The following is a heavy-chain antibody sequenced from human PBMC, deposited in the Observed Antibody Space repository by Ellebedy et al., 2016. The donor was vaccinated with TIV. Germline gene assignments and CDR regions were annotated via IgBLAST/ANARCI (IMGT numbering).Heavy chain of an antibody. V-gene: IGHV4-39*01. CDR2: IYYSGST. D-gene: IGHD6-19*01. CDR1: GGSISSSSYY. CDR3: ARHNAVAAHFAY. J-gene: IGHJ4*02. Sequence: MPSETLSLTCTVSGGSISSSSYYWGWIRQPPGKGLEWIGSIYYSGSTYYNPSLKSRVTISVDTSKNQFSLKLSSGTAADTAVYYCARHNAVAAHFAYWGQGTLVTVSS.